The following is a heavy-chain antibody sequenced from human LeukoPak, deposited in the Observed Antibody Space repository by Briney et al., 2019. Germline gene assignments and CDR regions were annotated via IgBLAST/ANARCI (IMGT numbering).Heavy chain of an antibody. CDR2: IETDGDQK. V-gene: IGHV3-7*01. J-gene: IGHJ4*02. CDR1: GFTFSDYW. CDR3: ARDIPSGFYTPDY. Sequence: PGWSLRLSCVASGFTFSDYWMSWVRQAPGKGLEWVANIETDGDQKNYVDSVKGRFAISRDNARNSLYLQMNSLTDEDTAVYYCARDIPSGFYTPDYWGRGTLVTVSS. D-gene: IGHD5-12*01.